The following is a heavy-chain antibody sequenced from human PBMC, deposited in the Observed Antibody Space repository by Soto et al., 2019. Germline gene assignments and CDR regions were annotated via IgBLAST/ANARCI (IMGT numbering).Heavy chain of an antibody. CDR2: INVGKGNT. V-gene: IGHV1-3*01. CDR3: ARASYFGPTPGPLDS. Sequence: ASVKVSCKTSGYSFRTYILYWVRQAPGQRLEWMGWINVGKGNTKYSEKFQDRVTITRDTSASTAYLELSSLRSEDTAVYYCARASYFGPTPGPLDSWGQGTMVTVSS. D-gene: IGHD5-18*01. J-gene: IGHJ3*02. CDR1: GYSFRTYI.